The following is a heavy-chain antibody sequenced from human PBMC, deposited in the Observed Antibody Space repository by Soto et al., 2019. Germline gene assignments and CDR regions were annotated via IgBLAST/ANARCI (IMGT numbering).Heavy chain of an antibody. Sequence: EVQLVESGGGLVKPGGSLRLSCAASGFTFSNDNINWVRQAPGKGLEWVSSIGTTSSYIYYADSEKGRFTISRDNAKNSLYLPMNSLRAEDTAVYYCARVQAVAEVYGSVVWGKGTTVTVS. CDR1: GFTFSNDN. J-gene: IGHJ6*04. V-gene: IGHV3-21*01. CDR3: ARVQAVAEVYGSVV. CDR2: IGTTSSYI. D-gene: IGHD6-19*01.